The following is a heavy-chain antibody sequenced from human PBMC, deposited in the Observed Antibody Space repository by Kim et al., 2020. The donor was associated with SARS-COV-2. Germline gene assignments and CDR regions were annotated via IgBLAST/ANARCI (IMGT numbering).Heavy chain of an antibody. V-gene: IGHV3-48*02. CDR3: ARDLKGIAAAGTIDY. CDR1: GFTFSSYS. Sequence: GGSLRLSCAASGFTFSSYSMNWVRQAPGKGLEWVSYISSSSSTIYYADSVKGRFTISRDNAKNSLYLQMNSLRDEDTAVYYCARDLKGIAAAGTIDYWGPGTLVIVSS. J-gene: IGHJ4*02. CDR2: ISSSSSTI. D-gene: IGHD6-13*01.